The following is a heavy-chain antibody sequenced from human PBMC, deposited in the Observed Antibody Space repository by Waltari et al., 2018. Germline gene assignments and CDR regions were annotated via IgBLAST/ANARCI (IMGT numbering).Heavy chain of an antibody. Sequence: QLQLQESGPGLLKPSETLSLTCAVYGGSFSGYYWSWIRQPPGKGLEWIGEINHSGSTNYNPSLKSRVTISVDTSKNQFSLKLSSVTAADTAGYYCATEDGTGTKTPYWGQGTLVTVSS. D-gene: IGHD1-7*01. CDR2: INHSGST. CDR1: GGSFSGYY. V-gene: IGHV4-34*01. CDR3: ATEDGTGTKTPY. J-gene: IGHJ4*02.